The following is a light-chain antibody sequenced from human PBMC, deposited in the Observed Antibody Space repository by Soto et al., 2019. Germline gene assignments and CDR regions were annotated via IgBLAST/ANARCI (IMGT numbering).Light chain of an antibody. V-gene: IGKV1-39*02. CDR2: AAS. CDR3: QQYNRWPFT. Sequence: IQMTQSPSYLSASVGDRLNITCWASQSISSYLNWYQQKPGKAPKXXIYAASSLQSGVPSRFSGSGYGTEFNLTISSLQSGDFAVYYCQQYNRWPFTFGPGTKVDIK. J-gene: IGKJ3*01. CDR1: QSISSY.